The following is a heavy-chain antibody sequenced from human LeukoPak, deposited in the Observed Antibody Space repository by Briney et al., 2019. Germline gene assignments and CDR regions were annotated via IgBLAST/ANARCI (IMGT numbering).Heavy chain of an antibody. Sequence: TFSSYSSSNIYYADSVKGRFTISRDNAKNSLYLQMNSLRAEDTAVYYCARGGSSLSYGMDVWGQGTTVTVSS. CDR2: SSYSSSNI. CDR3: ARGGSSLSYGMDV. J-gene: IGHJ6*02. D-gene: IGHD6-6*01. V-gene: IGHV3-21*01.